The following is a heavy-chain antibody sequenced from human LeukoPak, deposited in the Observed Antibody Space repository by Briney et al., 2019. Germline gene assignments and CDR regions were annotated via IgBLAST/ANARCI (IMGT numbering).Heavy chain of an antibody. J-gene: IGHJ6*03. Sequence: TLSLTCTVSGGSVSSGTYYWSWIRQPAGKGLEWIGRIYTSGSTNYKPSLESRVTMSVDTSKNQFSLKLSSVTAADTAVYYCAREGTGDSHWYYYMDVWGKGTTLTVSS. D-gene: IGHD4-17*01. CDR1: GGSVSSGTYY. V-gene: IGHV4-61*02. CDR3: AREGTGDSHWYYYMDV. CDR2: IYTSGST.